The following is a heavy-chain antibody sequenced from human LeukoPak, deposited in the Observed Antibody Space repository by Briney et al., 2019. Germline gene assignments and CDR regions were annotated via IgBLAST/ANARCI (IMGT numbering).Heavy chain of an antibody. CDR3: AKAIGGDYGYFDL. J-gene: IGHJ2*01. V-gene: IGHV3-33*06. CDR1: GFTFSSYG. CDR2: IWYDGSNK. Sequence: PGRSLRLSCAAFGFTFSSYGMHWVRQAPGKGLEWVAVIWYDGSNKYYADSVKGRFTISRDNSKNTLYLQMNSLRAEDTAVYYSAKAIGGDYGYFDLWGRGTLVTVSS. D-gene: IGHD4-17*01.